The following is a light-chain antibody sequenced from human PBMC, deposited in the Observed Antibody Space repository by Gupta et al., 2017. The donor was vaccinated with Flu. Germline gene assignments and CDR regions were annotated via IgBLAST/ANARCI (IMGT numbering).Light chain of an antibody. CDR2: TAS. Sequence: GDRVTITCRASQGISNHLAWYQQKPGKVPEVLIYTASTLKSGVPSRFSGSGSGTDFTLTISSLQPEDFATYYCQNYYRAPLTFGGGTKVEI. V-gene: IGKV1-27*01. CDR1: QGISNH. CDR3: QNYYRAPLT. J-gene: IGKJ4*01.